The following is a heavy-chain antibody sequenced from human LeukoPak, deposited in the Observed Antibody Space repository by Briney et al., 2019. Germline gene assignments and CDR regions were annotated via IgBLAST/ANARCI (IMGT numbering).Heavy chain of an antibody. D-gene: IGHD6-13*01. CDR2: ISCDGGNK. J-gene: IGHJ6*04. V-gene: IGHV3-30*04. CDR1: GFAFSSYA. Sequence: GGSLRLSCAASGFAFSSYAMNWVRQAPGKGLEWVSVISCDGGNKYYADSVKGRFTISRDNSKNTLYLQMNSLRAEDTAVYYCARQEQQLVYYYYGMDVWGKGTTVTVSS. CDR3: ARQEQQLVYYYYGMDV.